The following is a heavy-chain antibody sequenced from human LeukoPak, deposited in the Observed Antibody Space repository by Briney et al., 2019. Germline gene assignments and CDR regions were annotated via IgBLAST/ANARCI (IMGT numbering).Heavy chain of an antibody. D-gene: IGHD2-2*01. Sequence: ASVKVSCKASGYTFTSYDINWVRQATGQGLEWMGWMNPNSGNTGYAQKFQGRVTMTTDTSTSTAYMELRSLRSDDTAVYYCARAEIVVVPAAMDYWGQGTLVTVSS. V-gene: IGHV1-8*01. CDR3: ARAEIVVVPAAMDY. J-gene: IGHJ4*02. CDR1: GYTFTSYD. CDR2: MNPNSGNT.